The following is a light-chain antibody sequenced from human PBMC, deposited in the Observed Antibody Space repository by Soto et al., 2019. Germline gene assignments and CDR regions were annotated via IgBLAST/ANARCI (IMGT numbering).Light chain of an antibody. CDR1: QTVRSIY. CDR3: QQYGSSPIT. CDR2: GVS. V-gene: IGKV3-20*01. J-gene: IGKJ5*01. Sequence: EIVLTQSPGTLSLSLGERVTLSCRASQTVRSIYVAWYQQKVGQAPRLLIYGVSSRVTGIPDRFSGSGSGTDFTLTISRLEQEDFAVYYCQQYGSSPITFGQGTRLE.